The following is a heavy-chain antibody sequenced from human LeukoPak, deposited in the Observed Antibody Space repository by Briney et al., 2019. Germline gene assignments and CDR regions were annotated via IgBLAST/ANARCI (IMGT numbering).Heavy chain of an antibody. CDR3: AKGQELDGGVFDS. Sequence: GGSLRLSCAASGFTFSNYAMHWVRRPQARGLDGVAVLSYDGSIKYYTDSVKGRFTISRDNSKNTLYLELNSLRVEDTATFYCAKGQELDGGVFDSWGQGTMVTVSS. CDR1: GFTFSNYA. J-gene: IGHJ4*02. D-gene: IGHD1-1*01. CDR2: LSYDGSIK. V-gene: IGHV3-30-3*01.